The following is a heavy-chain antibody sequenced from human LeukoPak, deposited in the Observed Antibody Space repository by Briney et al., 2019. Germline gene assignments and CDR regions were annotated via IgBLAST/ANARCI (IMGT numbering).Heavy chain of an antibody. CDR3: AKDSSPRAADELDY. V-gene: IGHV3-23*01. CDR1: GFTFSHYA. D-gene: IGHD6-13*01. CDR2: ISSSGGAT. J-gene: IGHJ4*02. Sequence: PGGSLRLSCEVSGFTFSHYAMTWVRQAPGKGLDWVSSISSSGGATYYADSVKGRFTISRDDSKNTLYLQMNSLKAEDTAVYDCAKDSSPRAADELDYWGQGTLVTVSS.